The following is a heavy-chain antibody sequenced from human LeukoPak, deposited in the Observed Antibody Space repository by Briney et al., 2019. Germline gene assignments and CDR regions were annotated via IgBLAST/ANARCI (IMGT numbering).Heavy chain of an antibody. V-gene: IGHV1-18*01. CDR1: GGTFSSYA. CDR3: ARDAPYSIGWGPSNNFQH. CDR2: ISAYNGNT. Sequence: ASVKVSCKASGGTFSSYAISWVRQAPGQGLEWMGWISAYNGNTNYAQKLQGRVTMTTDTSTSTAYMELRSLRSDDTAVYYCARDAPYSIGWGPSNNFQHWGQGTLVTVSS. J-gene: IGHJ1*01. D-gene: IGHD6-19*01.